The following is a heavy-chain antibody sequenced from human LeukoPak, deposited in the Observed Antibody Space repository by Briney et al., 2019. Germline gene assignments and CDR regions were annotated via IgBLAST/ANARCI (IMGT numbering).Heavy chain of an antibody. J-gene: IGHJ5*02. CDR3: ARDVIVVGHHFDP. V-gene: IGHV1-69*05. D-gene: IGHD3-22*01. Sequence: ASVKVSCKASGGTFSSYAISWVRQAPGQGLEWMGRIIPIFGAANYAQKFQGRVTITTDESTSTAYMELSSLRSEDTAVYYCARDVIVVGHHFDPWGQGTLVTVSS. CDR2: IIPIFGAA. CDR1: GGTFSSYA.